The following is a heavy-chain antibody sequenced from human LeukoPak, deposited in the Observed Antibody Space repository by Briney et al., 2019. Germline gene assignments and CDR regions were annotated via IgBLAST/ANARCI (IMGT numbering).Heavy chain of an antibody. J-gene: IGHJ4*02. Sequence: SETLSLTCAVYGGSFSGYYWSWIRQPPGKGLEWIGEINHSGSTNYNPSLKSRVTISVDTSKNQFSLKLSSVTAADTAVYYCAGSGSPDDHWGQGTLVTVSS. CDR1: GGSFSGYY. V-gene: IGHV4-34*01. CDR3: AGSGSPDDH. CDR2: INHSGST. D-gene: IGHD7-27*01.